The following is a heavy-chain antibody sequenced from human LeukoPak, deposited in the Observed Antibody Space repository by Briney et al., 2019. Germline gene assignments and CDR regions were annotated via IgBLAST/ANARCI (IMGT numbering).Heavy chain of an antibody. D-gene: IGHD3-22*01. J-gene: IGHJ4*02. CDR1: GYTFTGYY. Sequence: ASVKVSCKASGYTFTGYYMHWVRLAPGQGLEWMGWINPNSGGTNYAQKFQGWVTMTRDTSISTAYMELSRLRSDDAAVYYCARNLGGYYDSSGYYSLDYWGQGTLVTVSS. CDR3: ARNLGGYYDSSGYYSLDY. CDR2: INPNSGGT. V-gene: IGHV1-2*04.